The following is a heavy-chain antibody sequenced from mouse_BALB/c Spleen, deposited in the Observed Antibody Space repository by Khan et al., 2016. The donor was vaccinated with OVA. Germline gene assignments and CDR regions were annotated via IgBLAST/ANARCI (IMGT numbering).Heavy chain of an antibody. CDR2: INPSTGYT. J-gene: IGHJ2*01. Sequence: QVQLKQSGAELAKPGASVKMSCKASGYTFINYWILWVKQRPGQGLEWIGYINPSTGYTEYNQNFKDKATLTADKSSSTAYMQLSSLTSEDSAFYYGARRGLRWDFDYWGQGTTLTVSS. CDR3: ARRGLRWDFDY. CDR1: GYTFINYW. V-gene: IGHV1-7*01. D-gene: IGHD1-1*01.